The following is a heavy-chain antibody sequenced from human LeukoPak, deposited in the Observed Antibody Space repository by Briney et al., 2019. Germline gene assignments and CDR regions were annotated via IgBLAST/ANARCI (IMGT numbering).Heavy chain of an antibody. V-gene: IGHV4-34*01. CDR1: GGSFSGYY. J-gene: IGHJ3*02. CDR3: ARVLVRRSRHDAFDI. CDR2: INHSGST. D-gene: IGHD2-2*01. Sequence: SETLSLTCAVYGGSFSGYYWSWIRQPPGKGLEWIGEINHSGSTNYNPSLKSRVTISVDTSKNQFSLKLSSVTAADTAVYYCARVLVRRSRHDAFDIWGQGTMVTVSS.